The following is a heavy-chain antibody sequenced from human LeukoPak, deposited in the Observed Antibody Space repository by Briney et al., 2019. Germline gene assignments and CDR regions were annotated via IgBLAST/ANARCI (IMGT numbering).Heavy chain of an antibody. Sequence: GGSLRLSCAASAFTFSDYSMNWVRQAPGKGLERVSYISGRSSTIYYADSVKGRFTISRDNAKNSMYLQMNSLRAEDTAVYYCARDRIKSGSYYFDYWGQGTLVTVSS. CDR2: ISGRSSTI. D-gene: IGHD1-26*01. J-gene: IGHJ4*02. V-gene: IGHV3-48*01. CDR3: ARDRIKSGSYYFDY. CDR1: AFTFSDYS.